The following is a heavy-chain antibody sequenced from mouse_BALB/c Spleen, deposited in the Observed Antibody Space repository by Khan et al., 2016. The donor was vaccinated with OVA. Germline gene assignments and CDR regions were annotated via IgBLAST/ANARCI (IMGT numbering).Heavy chain of an antibody. V-gene: IGHV2-3*01. CDR3: AGFEASYYAVDY. J-gene: IGHJ4*01. CDR2: IWGDGST. Sequence: QVQLKQSGPGLVAPSQSLSITCTVSGFSLTSYGVSWVRQPPGKGLEWLGVIWGDGSTNYHSVLKSRLSISKDNSKSQAFLKLNSLQTDDTATYYCAGFEASYYAVDYWGQGTSVTVSS. D-gene: IGHD6-1*01. CDR1: GFSLTSYG.